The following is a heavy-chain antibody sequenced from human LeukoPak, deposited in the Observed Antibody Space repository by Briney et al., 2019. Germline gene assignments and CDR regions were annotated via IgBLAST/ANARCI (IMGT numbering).Heavy chain of an antibody. CDR3: AKAVSTNWLPFDY. CDR2: ISGSGRTT. CDR1: GFTVSSNY. J-gene: IGHJ4*02. D-gene: IGHD6-13*01. V-gene: IGHV3-23*01. Sequence: GGSLRLSCAASGFTVSSNYMSWVRQAPGKGLEWVSTISGSGRTTYYADSVKGRFTISRDNSKNTLYLQMNSLRAEDTAVYYCAKAVSTNWLPFDYWGQGTLVTVSS.